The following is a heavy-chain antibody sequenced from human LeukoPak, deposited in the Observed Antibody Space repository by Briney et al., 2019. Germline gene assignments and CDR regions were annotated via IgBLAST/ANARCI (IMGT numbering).Heavy chain of an antibody. J-gene: IGHJ4*02. V-gene: IGHV3-7*01. D-gene: IGHD3-3*01. CDR3: ARPTYDFWSGPGFDY. Sequence: GGSLRLSCAASGFTFSSYWMSWVRQAPGKGLEWVANIKQDGSEKYYVDSVKGRFTISRDNAKNSLYLQMNSLRAEDTAVYYCARPTYDFWSGPGFDYWGQGTLVTVSS. CDR2: IKQDGSEK. CDR1: GFTFSSYW.